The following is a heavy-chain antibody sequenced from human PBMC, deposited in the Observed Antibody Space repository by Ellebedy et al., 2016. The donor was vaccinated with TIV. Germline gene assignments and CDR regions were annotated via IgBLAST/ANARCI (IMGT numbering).Heavy chain of an antibody. Sequence: AASVKVSCKASGYTFTDYYVHWARQAPGQGLEWMGWINPNTGATNYAQKFQGWVTMTRDTSISTAYMELSRLKSDDTAVYYCASGRGYAPLSGFDFWGQGTRVTVSS. CDR3: ASGRGYAPLSGFDF. J-gene: IGHJ4*02. V-gene: IGHV1-2*04. D-gene: IGHD2-8*01. CDR1: GYTFTDYY. CDR2: INPNTGAT.